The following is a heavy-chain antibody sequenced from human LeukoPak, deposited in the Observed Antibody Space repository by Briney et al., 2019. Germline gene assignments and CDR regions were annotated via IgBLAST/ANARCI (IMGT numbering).Heavy chain of an antibody. CDR1: GFSISGYW. Sequence: PGGSLRLSCAASGFSISGYWMSWVRQAPGKGLEWVSAISGSGGSTYYADSVKGRFTISRDNSKNTLYLQMNSLRAEDTAVYYCAKLTVHGLWGYSSSWHTPGYYYMDVWGKGTTVTVSS. CDR3: AKLTVHGLWGYSSSWHTPGYYYMDV. J-gene: IGHJ6*03. V-gene: IGHV3-23*01. CDR2: ISGSGGST. D-gene: IGHD6-13*01.